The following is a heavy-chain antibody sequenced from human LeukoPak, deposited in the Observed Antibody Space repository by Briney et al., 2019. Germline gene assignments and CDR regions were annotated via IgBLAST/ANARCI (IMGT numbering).Heavy chain of an antibody. V-gene: IGHV3-23*01. CDR2: FSDSDETT. CDR3: AKSLQGYGGLAH. CDR1: GFTFTYYA. Sequence: GALRLSCAASGFTFTYYAMTWVRQAPGKGLEWVSTFSDSDETTYYSASVGGRFTISRDTSKNILYLQMNNVSAADTAISYCAKSLQGYGGLAHWGQGALVTVSS. J-gene: IGHJ4*02. D-gene: IGHD4-23*01.